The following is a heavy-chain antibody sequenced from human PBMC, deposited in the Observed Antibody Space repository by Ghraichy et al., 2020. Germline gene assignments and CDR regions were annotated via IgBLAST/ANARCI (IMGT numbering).Heavy chain of an antibody. CDR3: ARRRAASDYFDT. V-gene: IGHV1-46*03. CDR1: GYTFPNYQ. J-gene: IGHJ4*02. Sequence: ASVKVSCKASGYTFPNYQIHWVRQAPGQGLEWMGVINPSVGNSKSAQDVQGRFTLTRDTSTTSVYMELSNLTSGDTAVYFCARRRAASDYFDTWGQGTLVTVSS. D-gene: IGHD6-13*01. CDR2: INPSVGNS.